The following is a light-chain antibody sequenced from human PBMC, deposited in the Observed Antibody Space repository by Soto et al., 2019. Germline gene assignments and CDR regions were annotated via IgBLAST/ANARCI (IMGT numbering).Light chain of an antibody. CDR2: DAS. CDR1: QSVSSY. V-gene: IGKV3-11*01. Sequence: EIVLTQSPATLSLSPGERATLSCRASQSVSSYLAWYQQKPGQAPRLLIYDASNRAPGIPARFSGSGSGTDLTLTISSLEPEDFAVYYCQQRSNWPRYTFGQGTKLEIK. CDR3: QQRSNWPRYT. J-gene: IGKJ2*01.